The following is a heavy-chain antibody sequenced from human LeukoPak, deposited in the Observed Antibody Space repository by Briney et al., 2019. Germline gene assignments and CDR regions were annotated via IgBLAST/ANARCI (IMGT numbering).Heavy chain of an antibody. Sequence: SETLSLTCTVSGGFISSYYWSWIRQPPGKGLEWIGYIYYSRTTEYNPSLKSRVTISADTSKNQFSLKLNSVTAADTAVYYCVRRQWELQYFDLWGRSTLVAVSS. D-gene: IGHD1-26*01. CDR3: VRRQWELQYFDL. J-gene: IGHJ2*01. CDR1: GGFISSYY. CDR2: IYYSRTT. V-gene: IGHV4-59*01.